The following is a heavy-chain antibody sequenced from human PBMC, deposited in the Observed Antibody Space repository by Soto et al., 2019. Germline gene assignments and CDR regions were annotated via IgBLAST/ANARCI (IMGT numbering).Heavy chain of an antibody. CDR1: GGSISSYY. D-gene: IGHD6-6*01. V-gene: IGHV4-59*01. CDR3: ARGGPLKQTARPREFDY. CDR2: IYYSGST. J-gene: IGHJ4*02. Sequence: SETLSLTCTVSGGSISSYYWSWIRQPPGKGLEWIGYIYYSGSTNYNPSLKSRVTISVETSKNQFSLKLSSVTAADTAVYYCARGGPLKQTARPREFDYWGQGTLVTVSS.